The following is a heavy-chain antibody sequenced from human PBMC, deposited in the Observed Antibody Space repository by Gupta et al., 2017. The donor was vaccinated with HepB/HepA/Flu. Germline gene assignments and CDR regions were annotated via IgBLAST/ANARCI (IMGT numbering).Heavy chain of an antibody. V-gene: IGHV1-69*01. J-gene: IGHJ4*02. CDR3: ARSIVVVPAAILGVFDY. CDR1: GGTFSSYA. D-gene: IGHD2-2*01. CDR2: IIPIFGTA. Sequence: QVQLVQSGAEVQKPGSSVKVSCKASGGTFSSYAISWVRQAPGQGLEWMGGIIPIFGTANYAQKFQGRVTITADESTSTAYMELSSLRSEDTAVYYCARSIVVVPAAILGVFDYWGQGTLVTVSS.